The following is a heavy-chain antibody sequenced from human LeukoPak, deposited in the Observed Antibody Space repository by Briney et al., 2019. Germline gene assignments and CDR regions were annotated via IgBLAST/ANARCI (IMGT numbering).Heavy chain of an antibody. V-gene: IGHV3-7*01. J-gene: IGHJ4*02. Sequence: PGGSLRLSCAASGFTFSSYWMSWVRQAPGKGLEWVANIKQDGSEKYYVDSVKGRFTISRDNAKNSLYLQMNSLRAEDTAVYYCARDAGYCSGGSCYSTYFDYWGQGTLVTVSS. D-gene: IGHD2-15*01. CDR1: GFTFSSYW. CDR3: ARDAGYCSGGSCYSTYFDY. CDR2: IKQDGSEK.